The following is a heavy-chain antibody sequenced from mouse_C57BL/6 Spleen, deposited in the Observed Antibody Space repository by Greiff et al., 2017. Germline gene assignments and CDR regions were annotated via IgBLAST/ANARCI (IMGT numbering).Heavy chain of an antibody. D-gene: IGHD1-1*01. V-gene: IGHV1-61*01. CDR2: IYPSDSGT. CDR3: AGGLLRWGYFEV. J-gene: IGHJ1*03. CDR1: GYTFTSYW. Sequence: VQLQQPGAELVRPGSSVKLSCKASGYTFTSYWMDWVKQRPGQGLEWIGNIYPSDSGTHYNQKFKDKATLTVDKSSSTAYMQLSSLTSEDSAVYYCAGGLLRWGYFEVWGTGTTVTVSS.